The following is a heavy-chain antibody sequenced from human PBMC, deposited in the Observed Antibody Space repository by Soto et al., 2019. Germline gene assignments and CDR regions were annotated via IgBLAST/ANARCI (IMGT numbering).Heavy chain of an antibody. CDR2: IYSSENT. CDR3: ARLNGYWISTNCHGYYGLDV. CDR1: GGSVSSSSYS. D-gene: IGHD2-2*01. Sequence: SETLSLTCTVSGGSVSSSSYSWGWIRQPPGKGLEWIGTIYSSENTYYNPSLMSRVTISVDTSKNQFSLKLSSVTAADTAVYYCARLNGYWISTNCHGYYGLDVWGQGTTVTRLL. J-gene: IGHJ6*02. V-gene: IGHV4-39*01.